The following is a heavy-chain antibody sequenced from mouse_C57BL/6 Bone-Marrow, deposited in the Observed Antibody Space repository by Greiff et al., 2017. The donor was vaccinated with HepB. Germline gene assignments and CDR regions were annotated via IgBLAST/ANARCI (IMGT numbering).Heavy chain of an antibody. Sequence: QVHVKQSGAELVRPGASVTLSCKASGYTFTDYEMHWVKQTPVHGLEWIGAIDPETGGTAYNQKFKGKAILTADKSSSTAYMELRSLTSEDSAVYYCTTNCYAMDYWGQGTSVTVSS. CDR1: GYTFTDYE. V-gene: IGHV1-15*01. J-gene: IGHJ4*01. D-gene: IGHD4-1*01. CDR3: TTNCYAMDY. CDR2: IDPETGGT.